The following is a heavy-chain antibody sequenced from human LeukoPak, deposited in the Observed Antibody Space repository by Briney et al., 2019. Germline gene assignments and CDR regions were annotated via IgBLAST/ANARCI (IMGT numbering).Heavy chain of an antibody. V-gene: IGHV4-39*01. CDR1: GGSISSSDYY. J-gene: IGHJ4*02. CDR2: IHYSGIP. D-gene: IGHD3-16*02. CDR3: AIVDPAY. Sequence: ADTLSLTCTVSGGSISSSDYYWGWIRQPPGKGLESIGSIHYSGIPSYNPSLKSRVTISVDTSKNQFSLNLSSVTAADTALYYCAIVDPAYWGRGTLVTVSS.